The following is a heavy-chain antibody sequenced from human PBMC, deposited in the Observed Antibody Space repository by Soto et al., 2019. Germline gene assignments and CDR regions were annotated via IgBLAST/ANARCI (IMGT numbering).Heavy chain of an antibody. CDR2: ISPNNGTT. D-gene: IGHD6-13*01. Sequence: QGQLVQSGREVKKPGASVKVSCKASGYIFNTYSIAWVRQAPGQGLEWMGWISPNNGTTNYPQKTQGRVTMTTDTPTSTAYMELRSLTSDETAVYYCGREAFGVDSSWFAPWGQATLVTFSS. V-gene: IGHV1-18*04. J-gene: IGHJ5*02. CDR1: GYIFNTYS. CDR3: GREAFGVDSSWFAP.